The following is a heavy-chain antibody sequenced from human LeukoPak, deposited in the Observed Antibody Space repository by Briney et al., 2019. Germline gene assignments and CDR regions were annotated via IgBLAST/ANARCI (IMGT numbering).Heavy chain of an antibody. J-gene: IGHJ4*02. CDR3: AKGYDSGSFSELGD. CDR1: GFTFSTYG. Sequence: AGSLRLSCAASGFTFSTYGMSWVRQAPGKGLEWVSGISGSGDNTYYADSVKGRFTISRDNSKNTLYLQMNSLRAEDTAVYYCAKGYDSGSFSELGDWGQGTLVTVSS. D-gene: IGHD3-10*01. V-gene: IGHV3-23*01. CDR2: ISGSGDNT.